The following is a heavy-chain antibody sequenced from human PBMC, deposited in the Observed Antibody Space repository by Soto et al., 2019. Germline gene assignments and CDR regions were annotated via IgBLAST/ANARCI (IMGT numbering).Heavy chain of an antibody. CDR2: ISYDGSNK. CDR3: AKRGIAVAAPGNYYYYMDV. D-gene: IGHD6-19*01. J-gene: IGHJ6*03. V-gene: IGHV3-30*18. CDR1: GFTFSSYG. Sequence: GGSLRLSCAASGFTFSSYGMHWVRQAPGKGLEWVAVISYDGSNKYYADSVKGRFTISRDNSKNTLYLQMNSLRAEDTAVYYCAKRGIAVAAPGNYYYYMDVWGKGTTVTVSS.